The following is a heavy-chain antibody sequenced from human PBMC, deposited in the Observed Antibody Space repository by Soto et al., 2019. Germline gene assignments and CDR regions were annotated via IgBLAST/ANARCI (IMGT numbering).Heavy chain of an antibody. V-gene: IGHV4-30-2*01. CDR2: IYHSGST. D-gene: IGHD4-17*01. Sequence: QLQLQESGSGLVKPSQTLSLTCAVSGGSISSGGYSWSWIRQPPGKGLEWIGYIYHSGSTYYNPSLKSRVTLSVDRSKNQFSLKLSAVTAADTAVYYWARAGPYGDYAYWYFDLWGRGTLVTVSS. CDR1: GGSISSGGYS. J-gene: IGHJ2*01. CDR3: ARAGPYGDYAYWYFDL.